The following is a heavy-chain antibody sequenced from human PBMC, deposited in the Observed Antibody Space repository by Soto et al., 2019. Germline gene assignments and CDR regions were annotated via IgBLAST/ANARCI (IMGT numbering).Heavy chain of an antibody. V-gene: IGHV5-51*01. CDR1: GYSLTSYW. CDR3: ARQTAAAGNDYYGMDV. J-gene: IGHJ6*02. CDR2: IYPGDSDT. Sequence: GESLKISCKGSGYSLTSYWIGWVRQMPGKGLEWMGIIYPGDSDTRYSPSFQGQVTISADKSISTAYLQWSSLKASDTAMYYCARQTAAAGNDYYGMDVWGQGTTVTVSS. D-gene: IGHD6-13*01.